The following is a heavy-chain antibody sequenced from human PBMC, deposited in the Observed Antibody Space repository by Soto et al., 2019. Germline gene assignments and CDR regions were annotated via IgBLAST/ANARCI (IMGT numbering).Heavy chain of an antibody. CDR1: GGPISSGDYY. CDR2: IYYSGST. V-gene: IGHV4-30-4*01. D-gene: IGHD2-15*01. CDR3: ARGDNSLSWFDP. Sequence: SETLSLTCTVSGGPISSGDYYWSWIRQPPGKGLEWIGYIYYSGSTYYNPSLKSRVTISVDTSKNQFSLKLSSVTAADTAVYYCARGDNSLSWFDPWGQGTLVTVSS. J-gene: IGHJ5*02.